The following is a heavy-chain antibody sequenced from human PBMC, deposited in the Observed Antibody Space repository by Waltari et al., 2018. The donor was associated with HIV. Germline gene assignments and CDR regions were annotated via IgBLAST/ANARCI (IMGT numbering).Heavy chain of an antibody. CDR2: INPNSGGT. V-gene: IGHV1-2*06. J-gene: IGHJ4*02. D-gene: IGHD2-2*01. Sequence: QVQLVQSGAEVKKTGASVKVSCKASGYTFTGYYLPWVRLAPGQGLEWMGRINPNSGGTNYAQKFQGRVTMTRDTSISTAYMELSRLRSDDTAVYYCARGRPESIVIIPVATFDYWGQGTLVTVSS. CDR1: GYTFTGYY. CDR3: ARGRPESIVIIPVATFDY.